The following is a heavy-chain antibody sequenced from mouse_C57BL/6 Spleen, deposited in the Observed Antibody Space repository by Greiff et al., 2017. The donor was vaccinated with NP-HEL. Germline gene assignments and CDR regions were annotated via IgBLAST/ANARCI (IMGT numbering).Heavy chain of an antibody. V-gene: IGHV1-81*01. CDR2: IYPRSGNT. CDR3: AIITTVVAQDY. Sequence: VQLQQSGAELARPGASVKLSCKASGYTFTSYGISWVKQRPGQGLEWIGEIYPRSGNTYYTETFKGKATLTADKSSSTAYMELRSLTSEDSAVYFCAIITTVVAQDYWGQGTTLTVSS. J-gene: IGHJ2*01. D-gene: IGHD1-1*01. CDR1: GYTFTSYG.